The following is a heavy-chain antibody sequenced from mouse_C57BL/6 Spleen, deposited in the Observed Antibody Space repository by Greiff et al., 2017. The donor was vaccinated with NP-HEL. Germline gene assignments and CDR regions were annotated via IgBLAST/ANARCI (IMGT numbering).Heavy chain of an antibody. CDR3: ARLGLLSFDY. D-gene: IGHD4-1*01. CDR1: GYTFTSYW. CDR2: IDPGNSDT. V-gene: IGHV1-5*01. Sequence: VQLQQSGTVLARPGASVKMSCKTSGYTFTSYWMHWVKQRPGQGLEWIGAIDPGNSDTSYNQKFKGKATLTAVTSASTAYMKLSSLTNEDSAVYYCARLGLLSFDYWGQGTTLTVSS. J-gene: IGHJ2*01.